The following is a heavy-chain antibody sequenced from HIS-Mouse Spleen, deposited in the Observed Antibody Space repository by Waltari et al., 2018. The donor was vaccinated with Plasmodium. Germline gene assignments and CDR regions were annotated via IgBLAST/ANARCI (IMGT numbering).Heavy chain of an antibody. J-gene: IGHJ4*02. CDR3: ASSGSGSYYY. D-gene: IGHD3-10*01. CDR2: INHSGST. Sequence: QVQLQQWGAGLLKPSETLSLTCAVYGGSFSGYYWSWIRQPPGKGLEWIGEINHSGSTNDNPYLKSRVTISVDTSKNQFSLKLSSVTAADTAVYYCASSGSGSYYYWGQGTLVTVSS. CDR1: GGSFSGYY. V-gene: IGHV4-34*01.